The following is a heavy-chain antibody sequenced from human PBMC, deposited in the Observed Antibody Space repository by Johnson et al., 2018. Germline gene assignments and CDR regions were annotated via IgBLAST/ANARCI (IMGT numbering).Heavy chain of an antibody. V-gene: IGHV3-33*01. CDR2: IWYDGSNK. CDR3: ARARSWGIQLYYYYYGMDV. D-gene: IGHD5-18*01. Sequence: VQLLESGGGVVQPGRSLRLSCAASGFTFSSYGMHWVRQAPGKGLEWVAVIWYDGSNKYYADSVKGRFTISRDNSKNTLHLQMNSLGAEDTAVYYCARARSWGIQLYYYYYGMDVWGQGTTVTVSS. J-gene: IGHJ6*02. CDR1: GFTFSSYG.